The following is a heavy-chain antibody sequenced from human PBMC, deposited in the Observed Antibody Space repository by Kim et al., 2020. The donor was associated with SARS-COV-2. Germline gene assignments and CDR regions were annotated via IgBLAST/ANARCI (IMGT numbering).Heavy chain of an antibody. V-gene: IGHV3-74*01. Sequence: GGSLRLSCAASGFSFSTYWMHWVRQAPGKGLVWVSRINSDGSSTNYADSVKGRFTISRDNANNTLYLQMNSLRAEDTAVYYCARDLSSSGGTGYWGQGTLVTISS. CDR2: INSDGSST. CDR1: GFSFSTYW. J-gene: IGHJ4*02. CDR3: ARDLSSSGGTGY. D-gene: IGHD6-19*01.